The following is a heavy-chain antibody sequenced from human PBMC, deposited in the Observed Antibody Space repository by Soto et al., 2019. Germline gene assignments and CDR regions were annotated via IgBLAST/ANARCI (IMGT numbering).Heavy chain of an antibody. CDR1: GFSLSTSGVG. J-gene: IGHJ4*02. CDR3: AHRQRCLGAHFEF. V-gene: IGHV2-5*02. Sequence: QITLKESGPTLVKPTQTLTLTCTFSGFSLSTSGVGVGWIRQPPGKALEWLALIFWDDDKRYRPSLKSSLTTTKENAKKQVGLTLNNSDPVDTATYDWAHRQRCLGAHFEFLGQGALVTVSS. D-gene: IGHD3-16*01. CDR2: IFWDDDK.